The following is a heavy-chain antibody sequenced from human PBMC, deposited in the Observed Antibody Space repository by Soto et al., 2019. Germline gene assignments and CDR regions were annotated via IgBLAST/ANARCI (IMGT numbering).Heavy chain of an antibody. V-gene: IGHV3-23*01. CDR3: AKLDFWNSYYGLDV. CDR2: ISGSDGTT. J-gene: IGHJ6*02. D-gene: IGHD3-3*01. Sequence: GGSLRLSCAASGFTFGTYTMSWVCQAPGKGLEWVSSISGSDGTTYYADSVKGRFSISRDKSKNTLYLQVNSLRAEDTAIYYCAKLDFWNSYYGLDVWGQGTTVTSP. CDR1: GFTFGTYT.